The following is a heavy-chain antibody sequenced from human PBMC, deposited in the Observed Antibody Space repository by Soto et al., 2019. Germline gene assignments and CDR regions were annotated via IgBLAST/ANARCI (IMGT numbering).Heavy chain of an antibody. V-gene: IGHV3-23*01. J-gene: IGHJ4*02. CDR3: AKRRGAGGHFDY. D-gene: IGHD2-15*01. CDR1: GFTFSSYA. CDR2: VSIGGST. Sequence: GGSLRLSYAASGFTFSSYAMGWVRQGPGKGLEWVAVVSIGGSTHYADSVRGRFTISRDNSKNTLSLQMNSLTAEDTAVYFCAKRRGAGGHFDYWGQGALVTVSS.